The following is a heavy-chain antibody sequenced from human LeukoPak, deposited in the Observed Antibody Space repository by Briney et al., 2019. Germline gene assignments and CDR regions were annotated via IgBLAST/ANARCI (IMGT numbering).Heavy chain of an antibody. V-gene: IGHV5-51*01. D-gene: IGHD6-19*01. J-gene: IGHJ4*02. CDR1: GYSFTSYW. Sequence: GESLKISCKGSGYSFTSYWIGWVRQMPGKGLEWMGIIYPGDSDTRYSPSFQGQVTISADKSISTAYLQWSSLKASDTAMYYCATRAHSSGWYWGCSYYFDYWGQGTLVTVSS. CDR2: IYPGDSDT. CDR3: ATRAHSSGWYWGCSYYFDY.